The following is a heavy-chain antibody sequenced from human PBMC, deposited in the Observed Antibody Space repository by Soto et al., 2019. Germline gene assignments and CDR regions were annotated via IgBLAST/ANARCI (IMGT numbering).Heavy chain of an antibody. CDR1: GVSISSYF. J-gene: IGHJ4*02. CDR2: TYHRGST. V-gene: IGHV4-59*01. D-gene: IGHD6-25*01. CDR3: ARIGGYHGPLDY. Sequence: KSSETLSLTCSVSGVSISSYFWSWIRQAPGRGLEWIGYTYHRGSTNYSPSLKSRVAISLDTSENQFSLKVNSVTAADTAVYYCARIGGYHGPLDYWGQGTPVTVS.